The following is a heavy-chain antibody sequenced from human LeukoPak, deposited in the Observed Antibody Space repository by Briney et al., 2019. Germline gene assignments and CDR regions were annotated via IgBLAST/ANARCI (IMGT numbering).Heavy chain of an antibody. D-gene: IGHD2-2*01. V-gene: IGHV6-1*01. J-gene: IGHJ4*02. Sequence: QTLSLTCAISGDSVSSNSAAWNWIRRSPSRGLEWLGRTYYRSKWYSDYAVSVEGRITINPDTSKNQFSLQLNSVTPEDTAVYYCARGIVVVPAAITDWGQGTLVTVSS. CDR3: ARGIVVVPAAITD. CDR1: GDSVSSNSAA. CDR2: TYYRSKWYS.